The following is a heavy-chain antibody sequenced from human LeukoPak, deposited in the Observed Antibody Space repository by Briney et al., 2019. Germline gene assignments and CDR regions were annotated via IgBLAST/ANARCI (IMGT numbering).Heavy chain of an antibody. D-gene: IGHD2-2*01. CDR2: INHSGST. Sequence: SETLSLTCAVYGGSFSGYYWSWIRQPPGKGLEWIGEINHSGSTNYNPSLKSRVTISVDTSKNQFSLKLSSVTAADTAVYYCAREEGGYCSSTSCPFDPWGQGTPVTVSS. V-gene: IGHV4-34*01. J-gene: IGHJ5*02. CDR3: AREEGGYCSSTSCPFDP. CDR1: GGSFSGYY.